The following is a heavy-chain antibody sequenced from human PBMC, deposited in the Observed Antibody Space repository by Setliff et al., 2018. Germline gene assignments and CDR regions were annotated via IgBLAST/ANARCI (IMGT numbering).Heavy chain of an antibody. CDR2: ISYSGGV. CDR1: GVTIGGNNYYY. D-gene: IGHD3-10*01. V-gene: IGHV4-39*07. J-gene: IGHJ5*02. CDR3: AIDPGFRSGTWSLDL. Sequence: NPSETLSLTCSLSGVTIGGNNYYYWAWIRQPPGKGLEWIGTISYSGGVFYNPSLKSRVAISADTSRIQFSLKLRSVTAAETAVYYCAIDPGFRSGTWSLDLWGQGTQVTVSS.